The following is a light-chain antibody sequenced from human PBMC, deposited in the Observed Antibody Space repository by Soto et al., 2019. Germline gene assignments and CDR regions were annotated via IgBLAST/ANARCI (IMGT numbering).Light chain of an antibody. J-gene: IGLJ2*01. CDR1: RSDVVTYNY. Sequence: QSALTQPASVSGSPGQSITISCTGARSDVVTYNYVSWYQQHPGKAPKLMIYEVSNRPSGVSNRFSGSKYGNTASLTISGLQAEDEADYYCSSYTDSSALVIFGGGAKVTVL. V-gene: IGLV2-14*01. CDR2: EVS. CDR3: SSYTDSSALVI.